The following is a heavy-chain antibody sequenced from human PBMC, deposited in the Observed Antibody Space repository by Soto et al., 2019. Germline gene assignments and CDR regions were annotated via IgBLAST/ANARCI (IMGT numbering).Heavy chain of an antibody. CDR3: ARDGGRGRGVIGPY. CDR2: VYHNGRT. CDR1: GDSVSSGDYY. V-gene: IGHV4-61*03. D-gene: IGHD3-16*02. J-gene: IGHJ4*02. Sequence: QVQLQESGPGLVKPSETLSLTCTVSGDSVSSGDYYWNRIRQPPGKGLEWLGYVYHNGRTNYNPSLKSRVTISLDTSKKHFSLKLTSVTAADTAVYYCARDGGRGRGVIGPYWGQGAQVTVSS.